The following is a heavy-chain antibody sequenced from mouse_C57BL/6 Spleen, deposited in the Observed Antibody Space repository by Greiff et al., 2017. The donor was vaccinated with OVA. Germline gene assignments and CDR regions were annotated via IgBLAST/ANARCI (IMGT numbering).Heavy chain of an antibody. CDR1: GYAFSSSW. D-gene: IGHD2-5*01. Sequence: QVQLKQSGPELVKPGASVKISCKASGYAFSSSWMNWVKQRPGKGLEWIGRIYPGDGDTNYNGKFKGKATLTADKSSSTAYMQLSSLTSEDSAVYFCAINSNYDAMDYWGQGTSVTVSS. CDR3: AINSNYDAMDY. V-gene: IGHV1-82*01. J-gene: IGHJ4*01. CDR2: IYPGDGDT.